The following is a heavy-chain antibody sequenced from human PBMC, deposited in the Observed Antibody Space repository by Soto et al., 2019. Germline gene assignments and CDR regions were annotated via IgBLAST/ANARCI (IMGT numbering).Heavy chain of an antibody. CDR3: AKASYYYDSSGYYLFDY. V-gene: IGHV3-30*18. J-gene: IGHJ4*02. CDR1: GFTFSSYG. CDR2: ISYDGSNK. Sequence: GGSLRLSCAASGFTFSSYGMHWVRQAPGKGLEWVAVISYDGSNKYYADSVKGRFTISRDNSKNTLYLQMNSLRAEDTAVYYCAKASYYYDSSGYYLFDYWGQGTLVTVSS. D-gene: IGHD3-22*01.